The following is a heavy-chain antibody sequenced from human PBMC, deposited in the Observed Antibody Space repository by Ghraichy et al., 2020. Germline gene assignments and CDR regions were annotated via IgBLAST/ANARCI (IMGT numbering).Heavy chain of an antibody. D-gene: IGHD6-13*01. V-gene: IGHV3-49*04. J-gene: IGHJ4*02. CDR3: LRGRVQPDY. CDR1: GFTFGDYA. Sequence: GSLRLSCTASGFTFGDYAMSWVRQAPGKGLEWVGFIRGKPDGGTTEYAASVKGRFSISRDDSKSIAYLQMNSLKSEDTAVYYCLRGRVQPDYWGQGTLVTVSS. CDR2: IRGKPDGGTT.